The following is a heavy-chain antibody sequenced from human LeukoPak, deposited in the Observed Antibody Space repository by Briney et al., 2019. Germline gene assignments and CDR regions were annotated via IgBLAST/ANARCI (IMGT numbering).Heavy chain of an antibody. Sequence: ASVKVSCKASGYTFTSYDINWVRQATGQGLEWMGWMNPNSGNTGYAQKFQGRVTMTRNTSISTAYMELSSLRSEETAVYYCARAADIVATYYYYYYMDVWGKGTTVTVSS. CDR1: GYTFTSYD. CDR3: ARAADIVATYYYYYYMDV. J-gene: IGHJ6*03. CDR2: MNPNSGNT. V-gene: IGHV1-8*01. D-gene: IGHD5-12*01.